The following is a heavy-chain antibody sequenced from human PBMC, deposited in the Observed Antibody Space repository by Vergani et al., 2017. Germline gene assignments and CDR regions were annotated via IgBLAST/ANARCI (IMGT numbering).Heavy chain of an antibody. CDR2: IWYDGSNK. Sequence: VQLVESGGGVVQPGRSLRLSCAASGFTFSSYGMHWVRQAPGKGLEWVAVIWYDGSNKYYADSVKGRFTISRDNSKNTLYLQMNSLRAEDTAVYYCARGSSSDWLLQNWFDPWGQGTLVTVSS. J-gene: IGHJ5*02. D-gene: IGHD3-9*01. V-gene: IGHV3-33*01. CDR3: ARGSSSDWLLQNWFDP. CDR1: GFTFSSYG.